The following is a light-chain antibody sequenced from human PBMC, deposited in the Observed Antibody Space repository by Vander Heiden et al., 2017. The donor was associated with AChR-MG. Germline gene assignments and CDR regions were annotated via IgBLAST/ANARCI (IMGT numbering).Light chain of an antibody. J-gene: IGLJ2*01. CDR2: EVS. CDR1: SSNVGGYIF. V-gene: IGLV2-14*01. Sequence: QSALTQPASVSGSPGQSITISCTGTSSNVGGYIFVSWYQQHPGKAPKLIIYEVSNRPSGVSNRLSGSRSGNTASLTISGLQAEDEADYYCCSYTSSSTLVFGGGTRLTVL. CDR3: CSYTSSSTLV.